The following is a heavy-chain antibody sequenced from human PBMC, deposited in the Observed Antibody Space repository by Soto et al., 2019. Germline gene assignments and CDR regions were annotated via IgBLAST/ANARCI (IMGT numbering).Heavy chain of an antibody. CDR3: VHKGGGDRILDY. V-gene: IGHV2-5*02. CDR1: GFSLSTSGVG. Sequence: QITLKESGPALVKPTQTLTLTCTFSGFSLSTSGVGVGWIRQPPGEALEWLALIYWDDYKHFSPSLESRRTITKDTTKTQVVLKMTNMDPVDTATYYCVHKGGGDRILDYWGQGTLVTVSS. J-gene: IGHJ4*02. CDR2: IYWDDYK. D-gene: IGHD3-16*01.